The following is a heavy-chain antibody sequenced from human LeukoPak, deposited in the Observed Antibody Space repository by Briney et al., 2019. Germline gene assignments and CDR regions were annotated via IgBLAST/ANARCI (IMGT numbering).Heavy chain of an antibody. J-gene: IGHJ4*02. D-gene: IGHD7-27*01. CDR3: ARRTGGTKDY. V-gene: IGHV3-23*01. CDR1: GLTFGDVV. Sequence: LPGGSLRLSCVASGLTFGDVVMSWVRRAPGKGLEWVSAISYNGASTDYADSVKGRFAISRDNSKNTLYLQMNSLRAEDTAVYYCARRTGGTKDYWGQGTQVTVSS. CDR2: ISYNGAST.